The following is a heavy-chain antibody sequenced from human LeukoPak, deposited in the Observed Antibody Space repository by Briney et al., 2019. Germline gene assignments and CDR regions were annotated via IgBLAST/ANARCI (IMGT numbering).Heavy chain of an antibody. D-gene: IGHD3-16*01. CDR2: INPSGGST. V-gene: IGHV1-46*01. CDR3: ARGGKSRWIFSYYGMDV. Sequence: ASVKVSCKASGYTFTSYYMHWVRQAPGQGLEWMGIINPSGGSTSYAQKFQGRVTMTRDTSTCTAYMELSSLRSEDTAVYYCARGGKSRWIFSYYGMDVWGQGTTVTVSS. J-gene: IGHJ6*02. CDR1: GYTFTSYY.